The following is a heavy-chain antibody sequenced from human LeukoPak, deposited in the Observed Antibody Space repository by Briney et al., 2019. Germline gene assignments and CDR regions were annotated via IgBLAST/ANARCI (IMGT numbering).Heavy chain of an antibody. CDR3: AREEYYYYYMDV. Sequence: SETLSLTCTVSGGSIRSYYWSWIRQPPGKGLEWIGYIYYSGSPTYNPSLKSRVTISVDMSKNQFSLKLSSVTAADTAVYYCAREEYYYYYMDVWGKGTTVTVSS. V-gene: IGHV4-59*12. J-gene: IGHJ6*03. CDR1: GGSIRSYY. CDR2: IYYSGSP.